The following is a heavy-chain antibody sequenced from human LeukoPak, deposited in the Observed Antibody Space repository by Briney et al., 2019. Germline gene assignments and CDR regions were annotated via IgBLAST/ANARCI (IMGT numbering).Heavy chain of an antibody. D-gene: IGHD5-18*01. CDR3: ARGRLQLWSFPLPYNHYAIDV. V-gene: IGHV4-59*12. Sequence: SETLSLTCTVSGGSISSYYWSWIRQPPGKGLEWIGYIYYNGRTTYHPSLTRRVTISVDTSKKQFSLNVRSVTDADTAVYFCARGRLQLWSFPLPYNHYAIDVWGQGTTVTVSS. CDR2: IYYNGRT. J-gene: IGHJ6*02. CDR1: GGSISSYY.